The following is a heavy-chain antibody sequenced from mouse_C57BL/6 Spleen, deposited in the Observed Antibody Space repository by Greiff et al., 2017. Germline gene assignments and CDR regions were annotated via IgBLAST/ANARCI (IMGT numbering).Heavy chain of an antibody. J-gene: IGHJ2*01. CDR3: ARSGLPVFDY. CDR1: GYSFTGYY. V-gene: IGHV1-42*01. Sequence: EVQLQQSGPELVKPGASVKISCKASGYSFTGYYMNWVKQSPEKSLEWIGEINPSTGGTTYNQKFKAKATLTVDKSSSTAYMQRKSLTSEDSAVYYCARSGLPVFDYWGQGTTLTVSS. D-gene: IGHD3-1*01. CDR2: INPSTGGT.